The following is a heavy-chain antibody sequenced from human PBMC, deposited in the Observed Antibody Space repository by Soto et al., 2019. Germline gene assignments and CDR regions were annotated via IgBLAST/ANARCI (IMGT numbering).Heavy chain of an antibody. D-gene: IGHD3-16*01. CDR2: LHYSGSD. Sequence: SETLSLTCTVSGASMSDYYGSWIRQSPGKGLEHIGYLHYSGSDNYNPSLKSRVTISMDRSKNQFSLRLSSVTAAGTAIYYCERSGHSFAGAVWGQGLLVTVYS. V-gene: IGHV4-59*01. J-gene: IGHJ4*02. CDR3: ERSGHSFAGAV. CDR1: GASMSDYY.